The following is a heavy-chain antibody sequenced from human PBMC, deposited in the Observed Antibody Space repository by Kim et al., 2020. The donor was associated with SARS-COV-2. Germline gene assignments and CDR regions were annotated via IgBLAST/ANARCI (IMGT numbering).Heavy chain of an antibody. Sequence: GGSLRLSCAASGFSFSDSAMNWVRQASGKGLEWVGRIRSKANSYAKTYAASVQGRFTISRDDSKNEAYLHMNSLKTEDTDECSCNGVPGTALAFWDACD. CDR3: NGVPGTALAFWDACD. J-gene: IGHJ3*02. CDR2: IRSKANSYAK. D-gene: IGHD3-3*02. V-gene: IGHV3-73*01. CDR1: GFSFSDSA.